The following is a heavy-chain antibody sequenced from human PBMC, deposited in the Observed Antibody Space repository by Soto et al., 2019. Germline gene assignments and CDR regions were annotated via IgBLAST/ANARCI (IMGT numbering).Heavy chain of an antibody. CDR2: IYYSGST. Sequence: ETLSLTCTVSGGSISSYYWSWIRQPPGKGLEWIGYIYYSGSTNYNPSLKSRVTISVDTSKNQFSLKLSSVTAADTAVYYCAREKTYYYDSSGYSPGHFDYWGQGTLVTVSS. J-gene: IGHJ4*02. D-gene: IGHD3-22*01. CDR1: GGSISSYY. V-gene: IGHV4-59*01. CDR3: AREKTYYYDSSGYSPGHFDY.